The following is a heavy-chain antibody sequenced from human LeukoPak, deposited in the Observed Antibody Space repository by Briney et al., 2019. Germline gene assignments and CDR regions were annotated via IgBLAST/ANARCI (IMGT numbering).Heavy chain of an antibody. CDR3: ATTSAGDYYFFFDY. CDR1: GFTFRSYA. Sequence: GGSLRLSCAASGFTFRSYAMHWVRQTPGKGLEWVAVISYDGNNKYYADSVKGRFTISRDNSKNTLYLQMNSLRAEDTAVYYCATTSAGDYYFFFDYWGQGTLVTVSS. D-gene: IGHD2-21*02. V-gene: IGHV3-30-3*01. CDR2: ISYDGNNK. J-gene: IGHJ4*02.